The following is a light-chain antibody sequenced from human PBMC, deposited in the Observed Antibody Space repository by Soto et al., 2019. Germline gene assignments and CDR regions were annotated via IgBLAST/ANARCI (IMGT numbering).Light chain of an antibody. CDR2: GAS. J-gene: IGKJ2*01. Sequence: DILMTQSPATLSVSPGEGVTLSCRASQSVSSNLAWYQRRPGQAPRLLIHGASTRATGIPARFSGSGSGTEFTLTIRSLQSEDSGVYYCQQSNNWPYTFGQGTKLEIK. CDR3: QQSNNWPYT. V-gene: IGKV3-15*01. CDR1: QSVSSN.